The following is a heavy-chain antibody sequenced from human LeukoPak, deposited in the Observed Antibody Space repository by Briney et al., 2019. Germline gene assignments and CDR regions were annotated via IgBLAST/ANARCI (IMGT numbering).Heavy chain of an antibody. J-gene: IGHJ4*02. CDR2: ITGSGSTI. CDR1: GFTFSIYE. V-gene: IGHV3-48*03. D-gene: IGHD1-26*01. CDR3: ARDSGSYYYFDY. Sequence: PGGSLRLSCAASGFTFSIYEMNWVRQAPGKGLKWVSYITGSGSTIYYADSVKGRFTISRDSAKNSLYLQMNSLRAEDTAVYYCARDSGSYYYFDYWGQGTLVTVSS.